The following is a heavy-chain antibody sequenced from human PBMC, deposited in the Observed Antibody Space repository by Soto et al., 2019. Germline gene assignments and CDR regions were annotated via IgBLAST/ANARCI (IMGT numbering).Heavy chain of an antibody. CDR3: AREHLSGYSRFDY. V-gene: IGHV3-48*02. CDR2: ITSGTNII. Sequence: CGSLRLSCAASGFTFSIYSMNWFRQAPGKGLEWVSYITSGTNIIYYADSVEGRFTISRDNAKNSLYPQMNSLRDEDTAVYYCAREHLSGYSRFDYWGQGTPVTVSS. D-gene: IGHD6-13*01. J-gene: IGHJ4*02. CDR1: GFTFSIYS.